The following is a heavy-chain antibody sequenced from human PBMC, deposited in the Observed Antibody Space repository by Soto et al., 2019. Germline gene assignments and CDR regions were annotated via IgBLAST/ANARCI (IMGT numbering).Heavy chain of an antibody. CDR2: IYYSGST. J-gene: IGHJ4*02. CDR3: ARSHGDSSFDY. CDR1: GGSISSYY. D-gene: IGHD4-17*01. V-gene: IGHV4-59*01. Sequence: QVQLQESGPGLVKPSETLSLTCTVSGGSISSYYWSWIRQPPGKGLEWIGYIYYSGSTNYNPSLKSRVTISVDTSKNPFSLKLSSVTAADTDVYYCARSHGDSSFDYWGQGTLVTVSS.